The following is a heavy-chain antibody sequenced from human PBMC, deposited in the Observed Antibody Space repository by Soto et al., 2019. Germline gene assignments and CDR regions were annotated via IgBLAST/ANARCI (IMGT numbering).Heavy chain of an antibody. CDR3: ATRITVFGLLIPPFDP. CDR2: INHTGGT. J-gene: IGHJ5*02. V-gene: IGHV4-34*02. CDR1: GGSVNGYY. D-gene: IGHD3-3*01. Sequence: QVHLQQWGAGLLKPSETLSLTCAVYGGSVNGYYWNWIRQPPGKGLEWIGEINHTGGTHYNPSIKSRVTMSVDTSKNHFSLRLSSVTAADTAIYYCATRITVFGLLIPPFDPWGQGTQVTVSS.